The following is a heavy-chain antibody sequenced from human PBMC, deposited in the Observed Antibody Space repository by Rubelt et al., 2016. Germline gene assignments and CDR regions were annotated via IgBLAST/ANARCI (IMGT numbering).Heavy chain of an antibody. CDR3: AREGMVRGELNFDY. D-gene: IGHD3-10*01. J-gene: IGHJ4*02. V-gene: IGHV4-31*03. CDR1: GGSISSGGYY. CDR2: IYYSGST. Sequence: QVQLQESGPGLVKPSETLSLTCTVSGGSISSGGYYWSWIRQHPGKGLEWIGYIYYSGSTYYNPSLKRRVTISVDTSKNQFALTRRSVTAADTAVYYCAREGMVRGELNFDYWGQGTLVTVSS.